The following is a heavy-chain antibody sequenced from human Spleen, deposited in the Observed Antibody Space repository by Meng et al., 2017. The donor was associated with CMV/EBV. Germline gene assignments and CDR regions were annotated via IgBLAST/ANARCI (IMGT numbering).Heavy chain of an antibody. D-gene: IGHD3-10*01. V-gene: IGHV3-23*01. CDR1: GFTFSSYA. J-gene: IGHJ4*02. CDR3: ARSWQGRFDY. CDR2: ISATGGGT. Sequence: GESLKISCAASGFTFSSYAMSWVRQAPGKGLEWVSAISATGGGTYYADSVKGRFTISRDNSKNTLYLQMNSLRAEDTAVYYCARSWQGRFDYWGQGTLVTVSS.